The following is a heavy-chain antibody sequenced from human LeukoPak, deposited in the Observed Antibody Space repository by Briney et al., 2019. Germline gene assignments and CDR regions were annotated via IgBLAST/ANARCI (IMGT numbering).Heavy chain of an antibody. CDR3: ARAGVVPAAIRY. D-gene: IGHD2-2*01. CDR1: GGSFSGYY. Sequence: SETLSLTCAVYGGSFSGYYWSWIRQHPGKGLEWIGYIYYSGSTYYNPSLKSRVTISVDTSKNQFSLKLSSVTAADTAVYYCARAGVVPAAIRYWGQGTLVTVSS. CDR2: IYYSGST. J-gene: IGHJ4*02. V-gene: IGHV4-31*11.